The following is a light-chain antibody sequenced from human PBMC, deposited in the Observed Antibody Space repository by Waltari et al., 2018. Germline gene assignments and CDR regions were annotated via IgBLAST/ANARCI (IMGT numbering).Light chain of an antibody. Sequence: QSVLTQPTSASGPPGHTVAISCSGTNSNIGNTYVYWYLQLPGTAPNLLIYKNNQRPSGVPERFSGSKSGTSTSLVISGLRSEDEADYFCAAWDDSLSVVIFGGGTKLTVL. CDR1: NSNIGNTY. J-gene: IGLJ2*01. V-gene: IGLV1-47*01. CDR2: KNN. CDR3: AAWDDSLSVVI.